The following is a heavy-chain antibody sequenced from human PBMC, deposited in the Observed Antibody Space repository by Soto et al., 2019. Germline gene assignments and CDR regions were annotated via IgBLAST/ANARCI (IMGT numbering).Heavy chain of an antibody. Sequence: QVQLVQSGAEVKKPGSSVKVSCKASGGTFSSHAISWVRQAPGQGLEWMGGIIPIFGTANYAQKFQGRVTMTADESTSTAYMELSSLRSEDTAVYYCARDEPITTVTTDYYGMDVWGQGTTVTVSS. CDR1: GGTFSSHA. V-gene: IGHV1-69*01. J-gene: IGHJ6*02. CDR2: IIPIFGTA. CDR3: ARDEPITTVTTDYYGMDV. D-gene: IGHD4-17*01.